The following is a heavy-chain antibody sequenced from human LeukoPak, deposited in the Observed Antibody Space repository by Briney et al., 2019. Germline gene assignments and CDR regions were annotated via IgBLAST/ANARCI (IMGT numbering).Heavy chain of an antibody. D-gene: IGHD3-16*01. J-gene: IGHJ6*03. CDR3: ARDRKVGGVYYYYMDV. CDR2: INPDSGGA. Sequence: GASVKVSCKASGYTFTGYYMHWVRQAPGQGLEWMGWINPDSGGANYGQNFQGRVTMTRDTSISTAYMELSSLRSDDTAVYYCARDRKVGGVYYYYMDVWGKGTTVTVSS. V-gene: IGHV1-2*02. CDR1: GYTFTGYY.